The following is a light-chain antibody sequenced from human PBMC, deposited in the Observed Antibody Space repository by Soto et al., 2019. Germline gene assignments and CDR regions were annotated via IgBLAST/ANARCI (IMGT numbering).Light chain of an antibody. CDR2: DVS. V-gene: IGLV2-14*01. CDR3: SSYTSSSTLAV. J-gene: IGLJ1*01. Sequence: QSALTQPASVSGSPGQSITISCTGTSSDVVGYNYVSWYQQHPGKAPKLMIYDVSNRPSGVSNRFSGSKSGNTASLTISGLQAEDEADYYCSSYTSSSTLAVFGTGTKLTVL. CDR1: SSDVVGYNY.